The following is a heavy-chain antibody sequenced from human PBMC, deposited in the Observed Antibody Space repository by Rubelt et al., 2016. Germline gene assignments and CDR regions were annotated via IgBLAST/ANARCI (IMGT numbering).Heavy chain of an antibody. V-gene: IGHV4-34*01. CDR1: GGSFSGYY. Sequence: QVQLQQWGAGLLKPSETLSPTCAVYGGSFSGYYWSWIRQPPGKGLEWIGEINHRGSTNYNPSLKSRVTISGDTSKNQFSLKLSSVTAADTAVYYCARGIAAAGHWGQGTLVTVSS. J-gene: IGHJ4*02. CDR2: INHRGST. CDR3: ARGIAAAGH. D-gene: IGHD6-13*01.